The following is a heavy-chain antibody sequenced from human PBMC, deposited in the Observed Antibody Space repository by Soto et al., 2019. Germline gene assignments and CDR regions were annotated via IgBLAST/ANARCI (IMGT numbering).Heavy chain of an antibody. J-gene: IGHJ6*02. D-gene: IGHD1-7*01. CDR3: TRPFGTTTFYFAMDV. V-gene: IGHV4-39*01. CDR1: GVSISSSSYY. CDR2: IHYSGNT. Sequence: SETLSRTCTFSGVSISSSSYYWGWIRQPPGKGLEWIGSIHYSGNTYYNPSFKSRVTTSLDTSKNQFSLKLNSVTAADTAVYYCTRPFGTTTFYFAMDVWGQGTTVTVS.